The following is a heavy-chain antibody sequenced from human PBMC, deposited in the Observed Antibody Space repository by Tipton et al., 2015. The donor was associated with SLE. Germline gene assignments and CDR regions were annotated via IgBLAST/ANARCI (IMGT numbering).Heavy chain of an antibody. CDR3: ARLFNNVVGAMAY. CDR2: IYSGGNK. D-gene: IGHD1-26*01. V-gene: IGHV3-53*04. Sequence: QLVQSGGGLVQPGGSLRLSCAASGFTVSSNYMSWVRQAPGKGLEWVSVIYSGGNKYYADSVKGRFTISRDNSKNTLYLQMNSLRAEDTAVYYCARLFNNVVGAMAYWGQGTLVTVSS. CDR1: GFTVSSNY. J-gene: IGHJ4*02.